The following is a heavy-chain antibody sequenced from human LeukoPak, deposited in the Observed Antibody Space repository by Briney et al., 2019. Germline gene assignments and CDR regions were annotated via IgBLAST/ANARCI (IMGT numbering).Heavy chain of an antibody. CDR1: GYTFTSYG. Sequence: ASVKVSCKASGYTFTSYGISWVRQAPGQGLEWMGWISAYNGNTNYAQKLQGRVTMTTDTSTSTAYMELRSLRSDDTAVYYCARGGSRFRQQVVPPSDAQNGYYFDFWGQGTLVTVSS. CDR2: ISAYNGNT. CDR3: ARGGSRFRQQVVPPSDAQNGYYFDF. V-gene: IGHV1-18*01. J-gene: IGHJ4*02. D-gene: IGHD6-13*01.